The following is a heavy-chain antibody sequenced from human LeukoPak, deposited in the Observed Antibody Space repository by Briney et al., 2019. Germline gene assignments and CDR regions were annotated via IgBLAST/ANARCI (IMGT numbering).Heavy chain of an antibody. CDR1: GGSFSGYY. D-gene: IGHD5-24*01. CDR2: INHSGST. CDR3: ATGNGYYYYYYYMDV. V-gene: IGHV4-34*01. J-gene: IGHJ6*03. Sequence: SETLSLTCAVYGGSFSGYYWSWIRQPPGKGLEWIGEINHSGSTNYNPSLKSRVTISVDTSKNQFSLKLSSVTAADTAVYYCATGNGYYYYYYYMDVWGKGTTVTVSS.